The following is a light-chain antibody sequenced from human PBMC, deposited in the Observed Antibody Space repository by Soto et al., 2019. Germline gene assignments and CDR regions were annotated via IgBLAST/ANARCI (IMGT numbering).Light chain of an antibody. CDR1: SSDVGRYDY. J-gene: IGLJ3*02. V-gene: IGLV2-11*01. Sequence: QSALTQPRSVSGSPGQSVTISCTGTSSDVGRYDYVSWYQSHPDKAPRLVIYDVSKRPSGVPDRFSGSKSGNTASLTISGLQADHEADYYCCSYAGGNTWVFGGATKLTVL. CDR2: DVS. CDR3: CSYAGGNTWV.